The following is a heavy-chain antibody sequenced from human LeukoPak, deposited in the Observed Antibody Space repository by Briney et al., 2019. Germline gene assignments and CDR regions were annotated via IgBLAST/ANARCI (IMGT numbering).Heavy chain of an antibody. CDR3: AKDLGHSTTFNGMDV. D-gene: IGHD2/OR15-2a*01. Sequence: GGSLRLSCAASGFTFSSYAMSWVRQAPGKGLECVSAISGSGGSTYYADSVKGRFTISRDNSKNTLCLQMNSLRAEDTAVYYCAKDLGHSTTFNGMDVWGQGTTVTVSS. CDR1: GFTFSSYA. V-gene: IGHV3-23*01. J-gene: IGHJ6*02. CDR2: ISGSGGST.